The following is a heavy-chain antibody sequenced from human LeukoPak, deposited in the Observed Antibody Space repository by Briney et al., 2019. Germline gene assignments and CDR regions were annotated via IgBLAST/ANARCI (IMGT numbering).Heavy chain of an antibody. CDR3: VRFSYDSDCHTTSDY. CDR2: IKNDGSSP. D-gene: IGHD2/OR15-2a*01. CDR1: GFTFSSYW. V-gene: IGHV3-74*01. Sequence: GGSLRLSCAASGFTFSSYWMHWVRQAPGKGLVWVSRIKNDGSSPTYADSVTGRFTISRDNATQTLYLQMNSLRAEDTAVYNCVRFSYDSDCHTTSDYWGQGTLVTVSS. J-gene: IGHJ4*02.